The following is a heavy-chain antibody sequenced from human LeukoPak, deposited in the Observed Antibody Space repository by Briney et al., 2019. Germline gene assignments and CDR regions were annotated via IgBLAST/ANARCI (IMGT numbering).Heavy chain of an antibody. CDR3: AGARGWELPPFLDY. D-gene: IGHD1-26*01. CDR1: GVSISSSSYY. Sequence: PSETLSLTCTVSGVSISSSSYYWGWLRQPPGKGLEWIVSIYYSGSTYYNPSLKSRVTISVDTSKNQFSLKLSSVTAADTAVYYCAGARGWELPPFLDYWGQGTLVTVSS. V-gene: IGHV4-39*01. CDR2: IYYSGST. J-gene: IGHJ4*02.